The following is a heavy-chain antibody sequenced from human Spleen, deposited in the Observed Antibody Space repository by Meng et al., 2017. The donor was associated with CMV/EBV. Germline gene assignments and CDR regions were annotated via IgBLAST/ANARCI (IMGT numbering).Heavy chain of an antibody. CDR3: AHTRLYDWFDP. V-gene: IGHV2-5*02. CDR1: GFSLSMSGVG. Sequence: QIHLKESGPTLVKPTQTLTLPCTFSGFSLSMSGVGVGWLRQPPGKALEWLALIYWDDDKRYSPSLKSRLTITKDTSKNQVVLTMTNMDPVDTATYYCAHTRLYDWFDPWGQGTLVTVSS. CDR2: IYWDDDK. J-gene: IGHJ5*02. D-gene: IGHD2/OR15-2a*01.